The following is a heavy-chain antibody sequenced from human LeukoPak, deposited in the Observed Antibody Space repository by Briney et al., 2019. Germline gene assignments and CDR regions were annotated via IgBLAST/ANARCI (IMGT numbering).Heavy chain of an antibody. CDR1: GYSISSGYY. V-gene: IGHV4-38-2*02. J-gene: IGHJ4*02. CDR2: IYHSGRT. Sequence: SETLSLTCTVPGYSISSGYYWGWIRQPPGKGLEWIGSIYHSGRTYYNPSLKSRVTISVDTSKNQFSLKLSSVTAADTALYYCASWGATHHSFDYWGQGTLVTVSS. D-gene: IGHD1-26*01. CDR3: ASWGATHHSFDY.